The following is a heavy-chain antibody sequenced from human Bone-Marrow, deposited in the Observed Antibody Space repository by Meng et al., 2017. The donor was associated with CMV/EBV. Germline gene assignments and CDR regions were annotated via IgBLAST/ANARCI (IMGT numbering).Heavy chain of an antibody. D-gene: IGHD3-3*01. V-gene: IGHV3-11*01. Sequence: GESLKISCAASGFTFNYAWMSWVRQAPGKGLEWVSYISSSGSTIYYADSVKGRFTISRDNAKNSLYLQMNSLRAEDTAVYYCARSVRFLEWLLDYWGQGTLDTVPS. CDR2: ISSSGSTI. CDR3: ARSVRFLEWLLDY. J-gene: IGHJ4*02. CDR1: GFTFNYAW.